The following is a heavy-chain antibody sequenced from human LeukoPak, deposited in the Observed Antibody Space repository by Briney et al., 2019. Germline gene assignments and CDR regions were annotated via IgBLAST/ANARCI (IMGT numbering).Heavy chain of an antibody. CDR3: ARREVAPGYFDY. CDR1: GYSISSGYY. Sequence: SETLSLTCAVFGYSISSGYYWGWIRQPPGKGLEWIGSIYHSGSTYYNPSLKSRVTISVDTSKNQFSLKLSSVTAADTAVYYCARREVAPGYFDYWGQGTLVTVSS. D-gene: IGHD5-24*01. J-gene: IGHJ4*02. V-gene: IGHV4-38-2*01. CDR2: IYHSGST.